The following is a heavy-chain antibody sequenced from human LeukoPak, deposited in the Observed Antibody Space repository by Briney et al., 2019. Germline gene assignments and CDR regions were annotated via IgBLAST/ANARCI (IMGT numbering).Heavy chain of an antibody. CDR1: GYTFTGYY. CDR2: INPNSGGT. D-gene: IGHD2-2*02. J-gene: IGHJ5*02. Sequence: ASVKVSCKASGYTFTGYYMHWVRQAPGQGLEWMGWINPNSGGTNYAQKFQGRVTMTRDTSISTAYMELSRLRSDDTAVYYCARGGYSSSTSCYIGWFDPWGQGTLVTVSS. CDR3: ARGGYSSSTSCYIGWFDP. V-gene: IGHV1-2*02.